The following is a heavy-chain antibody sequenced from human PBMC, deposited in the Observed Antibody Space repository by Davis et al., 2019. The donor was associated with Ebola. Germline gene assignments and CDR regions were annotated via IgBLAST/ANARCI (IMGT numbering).Heavy chain of an antibody. CDR1: RCTFSSYA. D-gene: IGHD3-16*01. CDR3: ARTQDLGKLRNGMDV. J-gene: IGHJ6*02. CDR2: IIPIFGTA. Sequence: SSETVSCKASRCTFSSYAIIWVRQPPGQALEWRGGIIPIFGTANYAQKFQGRVTITADESTSTAYMELSSLRSEDTAVYYCARTQDLGKLRNGMDVWGQGTTVTVSS. V-gene: IGHV1-69*13.